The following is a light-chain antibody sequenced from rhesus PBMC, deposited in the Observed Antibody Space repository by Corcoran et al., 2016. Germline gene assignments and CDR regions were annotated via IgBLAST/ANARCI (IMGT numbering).Light chain of an antibody. Sequence: DIQMTQSPSSLSASVGDRVTITCRASQGISSGLAWYQQKPGKAPKLLSYAAASLQSGVPSRLSGTGSGTDYTLTIGNLQPADFATYYCQQGYNTPYSFGQGTKVEIK. CDR1: QGISSG. V-gene: IGKV1-18*01. CDR2: AAA. CDR3: QQGYNTPYS. J-gene: IGKJ2*01.